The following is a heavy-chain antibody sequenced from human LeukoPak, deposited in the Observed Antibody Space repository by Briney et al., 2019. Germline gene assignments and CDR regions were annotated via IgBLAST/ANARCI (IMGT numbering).Heavy chain of an antibody. CDR2: IRDSGSST. V-gene: IGHV3-23*01. CDR3: AKARAGDITAAFNY. Sequence: PGGSLRLSCAASGFTFSSYAMSWVRQAPGKGLEWVSAIRDSGSSTHYADSVKGRFTTSRDNSKNTLNLQMNSLRAEDTAIYYCAKARAGDITAAFNYWGQGTLVTVSS. CDR1: GFTFSSYA. J-gene: IGHJ4*02. D-gene: IGHD6-13*01.